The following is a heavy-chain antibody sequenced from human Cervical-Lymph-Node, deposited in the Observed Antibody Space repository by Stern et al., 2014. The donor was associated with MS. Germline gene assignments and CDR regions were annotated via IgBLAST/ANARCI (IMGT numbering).Heavy chain of an antibody. D-gene: IGHD3-10*01. CDR3: ARKGTYGLDY. CDR1: GYNFASYW. V-gene: IGHV5-51*07. Sequence: EVQLVESGAEVKKPGESLKISCKGSGYNFASYWIGWVHQVPGKGLEWMGIIYPDDSDARYTPSFQGQVTMSADKSIGTAYLQWSSLKASDTAFYFCARKGTYGLDYWGQGALVTVSS. CDR2: IYPDDSDA. J-gene: IGHJ4*02.